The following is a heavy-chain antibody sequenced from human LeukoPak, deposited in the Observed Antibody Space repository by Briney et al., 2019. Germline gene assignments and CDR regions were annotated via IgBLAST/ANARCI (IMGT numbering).Heavy chain of an antibody. CDR1: GFTFSSYA. V-gene: IGHV3-23*01. CDR3: ARMIRGIHVYYYGMDV. Sequence: GGSLRLSCAASGFTFSSYAMSWVRQAPGKGLEWVSLISASGDSTYYADSVKGRFTISRDSSKSTLSLQMDSLRAEDTAVYFCARMIRGIHVYYYGMDVWGQGTTVTVS. J-gene: IGHJ6*02. CDR2: ISASGDST. D-gene: IGHD3-10*01.